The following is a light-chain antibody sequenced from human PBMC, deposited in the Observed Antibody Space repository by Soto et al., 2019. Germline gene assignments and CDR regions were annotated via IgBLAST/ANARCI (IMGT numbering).Light chain of an antibody. V-gene: IGKV1-12*01. CDR2: ATS. Sequence: PSSVSASVGDRVTMTCRASQGVGGWLAWYQQKPGKVPKLLIYATSSLHSGVPSRFSGSGSGTDFTLSISSLQPEDFATYYCQQTHSLPLSFGPGTKVDIK. J-gene: IGKJ3*01. CDR3: QQTHSLPLS. CDR1: QGVGGW.